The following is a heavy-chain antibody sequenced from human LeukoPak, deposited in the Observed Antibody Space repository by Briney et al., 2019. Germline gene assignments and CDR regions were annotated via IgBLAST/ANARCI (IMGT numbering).Heavy chain of an antibody. Sequence: SETLSLTCTVSGGSISSYYWSWIRQPPGKGLERIGYIYYSGSTNYNPSLKSRVTISVDTSKNQFSLRLSSVTAADTAVYYCARLQYCSGTSCYWFDPWGQGTLVTVSS. V-gene: IGHV4-59*12. D-gene: IGHD2-2*01. CDR1: GGSISSYY. J-gene: IGHJ5*02. CDR2: IYYSGST. CDR3: ARLQYCSGTSCYWFDP.